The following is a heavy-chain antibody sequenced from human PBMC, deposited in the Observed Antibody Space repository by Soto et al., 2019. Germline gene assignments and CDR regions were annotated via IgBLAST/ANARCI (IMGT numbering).Heavy chain of an antibody. D-gene: IGHD6-13*01. CDR1: GFTFSSRW. J-gene: IGHJ4*02. CDR3: ATHDGPAAAGLVLDF. CDR2: IKQDENGK. V-gene: IGHV3-7*02. Sequence: EVHLEESGGGLVQPGGSPRLSCETSGFTFSSRWMTWVRQVPGKGLEWVANIKQDENGKDYVDSVKGRFTISRDNAKNSLYLQMNSLRAEDTAVYYCATHDGPAAAGLVLDFWGQGTRVTVSS.